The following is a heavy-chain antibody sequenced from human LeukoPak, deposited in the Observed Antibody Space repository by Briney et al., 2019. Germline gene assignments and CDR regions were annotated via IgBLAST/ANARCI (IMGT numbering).Heavy chain of an antibody. Sequence: GGSLRLSCAASGFTFSSYAVSWVRQAPGKGLEWVSAISGSGGSTYYADSVKGRFTISRDNSKNTLYLQMNSLRAEDTAVYYCAKSKGAYCSSTSCYRPPFDYWGQGTLVTVSS. CDR3: AKSKGAYCSSTSCYRPPFDY. CDR1: GFTFSSYA. V-gene: IGHV3-23*01. J-gene: IGHJ4*02. CDR2: ISGSGGST. D-gene: IGHD2-2*01.